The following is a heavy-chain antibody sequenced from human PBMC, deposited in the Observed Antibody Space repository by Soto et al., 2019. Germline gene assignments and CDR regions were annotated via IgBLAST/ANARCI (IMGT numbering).Heavy chain of an antibody. CDR2: IYYSGST. J-gene: IGHJ1*01. V-gene: IGHV4-59*08. CDR3: ASQGVIAAADAEYFQH. Sequence: SETLSLTCTVSGGSISSYYWSWIRQPPGKGLEWIGYIYYSGSTNYNPSLKSRVTISVDTSKNQFSLKLSSVTAADTAVYYCASQGVIAAADAEYFQHWGQGTLVTVSS. D-gene: IGHD6-13*01. CDR1: GGSISSYY.